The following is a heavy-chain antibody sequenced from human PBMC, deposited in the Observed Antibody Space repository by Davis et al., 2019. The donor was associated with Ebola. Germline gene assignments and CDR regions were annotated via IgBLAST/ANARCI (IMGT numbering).Heavy chain of an antibody. Sequence: GESLKISCKASGYTFTTYWIGWVRQMPGKGLEWMGIIFPGDSDTRYSPSFQGQVTISADKSISTAYLHWSSLKASDTAMYYCARLGVCSGGSCADAFDIWGQGTMVTVSS. J-gene: IGHJ3*02. D-gene: IGHD2-15*01. CDR1: GYTFTTYW. CDR2: IFPGDSDT. CDR3: ARLGVCSGGSCADAFDI. V-gene: IGHV5-51*01.